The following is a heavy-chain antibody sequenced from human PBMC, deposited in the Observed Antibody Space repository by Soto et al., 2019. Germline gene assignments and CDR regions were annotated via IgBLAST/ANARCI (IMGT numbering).Heavy chain of an antibody. CDR2: IFYTGSA. CDR3: ARDRKEYPDI. D-gene: IGHD2-2*02. Sequence: SETLSLTCTVSGASIRSGGYYWSWIRQRPGKGLEWIAYIFYTGSAYYNPSLESRLSISIDRSKNQFSLKLSSVSAADTAVYYCARDRKEYPDIGGKGTRVT. V-gene: IGHV4-31*03. CDR1: GASIRSGGYY. J-gene: IGHJ4*02.